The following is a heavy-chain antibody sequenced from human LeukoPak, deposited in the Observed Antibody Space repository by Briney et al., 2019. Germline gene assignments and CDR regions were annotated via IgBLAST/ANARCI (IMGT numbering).Heavy chain of an antibody. CDR2: IKQDGSVQ. CDR1: GFTFSSYW. J-gene: IGHJ4*02. V-gene: IGHV3-7*01. D-gene: IGHD3-3*01. CDR3: ARAPRPGLWSGYCEY. Sequence: QPGGSLRLSCAASGFTFSSYWMSSVRQAPGNGLEWEANIKQDGSVQYYVDSLKGRFTISRDNAKNSLYLQMTSLRGEDTAVYYCARAPRPGLWSGYCEYWGQGTLVTVSS.